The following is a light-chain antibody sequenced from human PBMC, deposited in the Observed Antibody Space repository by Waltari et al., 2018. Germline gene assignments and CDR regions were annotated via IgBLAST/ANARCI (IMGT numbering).Light chain of an antibody. CDR1: SGSVSFTSY. CDR3: SLYMGSGIWV. CDR2: KGN. J-gene: IGLJ3*02. V-gene: IGLV8-61*01. Sequence: QTVVTQEPSLSVSPGGTVTLTCAFSSGSVSFTSYSTGYQHTPGRAPRTLMYKGNSRSSGVPDRFSGSILGNKAALTITGAQAEDESDYYCSLYMGSGIWVFGGGTKLTVL.